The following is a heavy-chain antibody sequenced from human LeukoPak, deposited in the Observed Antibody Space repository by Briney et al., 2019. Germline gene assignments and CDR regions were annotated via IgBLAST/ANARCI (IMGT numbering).Heavy chain of an antibody. V-gene: IGHV4-34*01. CDR2: INHSGST. J-gene: IGHJ4*02. CDR1: AGSFSGYY. CDR3: ARRSTMVRGVIFRPRFRDHYNDY. Sequence: PSETLSLTCAVYAGSFSGYYWSWIRQPPGKGLEWIGEINHSGSTIYSSSLKSRVTISVDTSKNQFSMKLSSVTAADTDVYYCARRSTMVRGVIFRPRFRDHYNDYWGQGTLVTVSS. D-gene: IGHD3-10*01.